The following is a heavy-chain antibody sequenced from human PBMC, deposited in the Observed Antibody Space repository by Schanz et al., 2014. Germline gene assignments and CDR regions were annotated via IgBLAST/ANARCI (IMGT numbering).Heavy chain of an antibody. Sequence: EVQLVESGGDLVQPGGSQRLSCAASGFIVSSTYMTWVRQAPGKGLEWVSGISGSGGSTYDADSVKGRFTISRDNSKNTLYLQMNSLRADDTAVYYCAMGGYQLHHWGQGTLVTVSS. CDR1: GFIVSSTY. CDR2: ISGSGGST. J-gene: IGHJ4*02. CDR3: AMGGYQLHH. V-gene: IGHV3-23*04. D-gene: IGHD1-7*01.